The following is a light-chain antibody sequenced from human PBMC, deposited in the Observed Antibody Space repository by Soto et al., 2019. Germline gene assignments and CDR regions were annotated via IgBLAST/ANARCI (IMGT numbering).Light chain of an antibody. V-gene: IGKV1-6*01. J-gene: IGKJ1*01. CDR1: QDIRSD. CDR3: QQYNNWPRT. CDR2: AAS. Sequence: QMTQSPSSLSASVGDRVTITCRASQDIRSDLGWYQQRPGKAPKVLIYAASSLQSGVPSRFSGSGSGTDFTLTISSLQSEDFAVYYCQQYNNWPRTFGQGTKVDIK.